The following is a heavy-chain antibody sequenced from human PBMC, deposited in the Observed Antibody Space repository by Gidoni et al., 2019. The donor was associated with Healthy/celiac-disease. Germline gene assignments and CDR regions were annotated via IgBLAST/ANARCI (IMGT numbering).Heavy chain of an antibody. CDR3: AREEVPAAHYYGMDV. J-gene: IGHJ6*02. D-gene: IGHD2-2*01. Sequence: QVQLVESGGGVVQPGRSLRLSCAASGFTFSSYGMHWVRQAPGKGLEWVAVIWYDGSNKYYADSVKGRFTISRDNSKNTLYLQMNSLRAEDTAVYYCAREEVPAAHYYGMDVWGQGTTVTVSS. CDR1: GFTFSSYG. CDR2: IWYDGSNK. V-gene: IGHV3-33*01.